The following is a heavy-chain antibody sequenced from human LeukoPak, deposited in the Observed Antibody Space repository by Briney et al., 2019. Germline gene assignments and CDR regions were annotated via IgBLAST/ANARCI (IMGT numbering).Heavy chain of an antibody. J-gene: IGHJ1*01. CDR1: GFTFSDYY. CDR2: IKQDGIEK. CDR3: ARGGSGYSGSLEH. D-gene: IGHD1-26*01. V-gene: IGHV3-7*01. Sequence: QSGGSLRLSCAASGFTFSDYYMSWIRQAPGTGLEWVANIKQDGIEKSYVDSVKGRFIISRDNAKNSLYLQMDSLRAEDTAVYYCARGGSGYSGSLEHWGQGTLVTVSS.